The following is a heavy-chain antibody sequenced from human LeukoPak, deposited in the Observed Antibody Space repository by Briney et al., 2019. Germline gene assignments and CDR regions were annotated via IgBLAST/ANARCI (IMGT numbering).Heavy chain of an antibody. CDR1: GFTFSSYA. Sequence: GGSLRLSCAASGFTFSSYAMHWVRQAPGKGLEWVAVISYDGSNKYYAGSVKGRFTISRDNSKNTLYLQMNSLRAEDTAVYYCARVRSSSSDGDYWGQGTLVTVSS. CDR2: ISYDGSNK. J-gene: IGHJ4*02. V-gene: IGHV3-30-3*01. D-gene: IGHD6-6*01. CDR3: ARVRSSSSDGDY.